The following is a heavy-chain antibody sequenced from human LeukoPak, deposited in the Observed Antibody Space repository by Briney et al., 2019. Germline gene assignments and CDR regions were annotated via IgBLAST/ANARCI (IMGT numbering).Heavy chain of an antibody. D-gene: IGHD3-16*01. CDR2: ISPGGSDT. V-gene: IGHV3-23*01. CDR1: GFTFNSHA. Sequence: GGSLRLSCAASGFTFNSHAMSWVRQAPGKGLEWVSAISPGGSDTYYADSVRGRFTISRDNSKNTLYLQMSSLRAEDSAVYYCAKRGGYETMAAFDYWGQGTLVTVSS. CDR3: AKRGGYETMAAFDY. J-gene: IGHJ4*02.